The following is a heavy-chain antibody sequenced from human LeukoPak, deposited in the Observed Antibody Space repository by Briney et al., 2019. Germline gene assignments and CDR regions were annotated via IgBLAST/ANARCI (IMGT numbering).Heavy chain of an antibody. CDR3: ARRSGYYEYFDY. V-gene: IGHV4-59*01. D-gene: IGHD1-26*01. CDR2: IYYSGST. CDR1: GGSISSYY. Sequence: SETLSLTCTVSGGSISSYYWSWIRQPPGKGLEWIGYIYYSGSTNYNPSLKSRVTISIDTSKNQFSLKLSSVTAADTAVYYCARRSGYYEYFDYWGQGTLVTVSS. J-gene: IGHJ4*02.